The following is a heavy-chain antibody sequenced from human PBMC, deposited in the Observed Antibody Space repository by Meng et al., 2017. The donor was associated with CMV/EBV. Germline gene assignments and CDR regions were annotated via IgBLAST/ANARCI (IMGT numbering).Heavy chain of an antibody. J-gene: IGHJ4*02. CDR1: GYSISSGYY. CDR3: ASSPGCSSTSCPAGY. Sequence: SETLSLTCTVSGYSISSGYYWGWIRQPPGKGLEWIGSIYHSGSTYYNPSLKSRVTISVDTSKKQFSLKLSSVTAADTAVYYCASSPGCSSTSCPAGYWGQGTLVTVSS. D-gene: IGHD2-2*01. CDR2: IYHSGST. V-gene: IGHV4-38-2*02.